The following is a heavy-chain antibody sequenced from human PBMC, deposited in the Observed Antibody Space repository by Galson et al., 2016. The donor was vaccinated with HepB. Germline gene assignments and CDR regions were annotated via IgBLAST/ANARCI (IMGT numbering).Heavy chain of an antibody. CDR3: ARRRDYEAFYT. J-gene: IGHJ3*02. Sequence: SETLSLTCTVSGGSITSSTYYWGWIRQPPGQGLEWIGSIYYSGSNYYNPSLKSRVTISVDTSKNQFSLKLSSLNAADTAVYYCARRRDYEAFYTWGQGTMVTVSS. CDR1: GGSITSSTYY. V-gene: IGHV4-39*01. D-gene: IGHD3-16*01. CDR2: IYYSGSN.